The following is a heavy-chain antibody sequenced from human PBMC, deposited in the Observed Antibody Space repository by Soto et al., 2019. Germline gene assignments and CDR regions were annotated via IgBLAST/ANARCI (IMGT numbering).Heavy chain of an antibody. Sequence: SVKVSCKASGFTFTSSAVQWVRQARGQRLEWIGWIVVGSGNTNYAQKFQERVTITRDMSTSTAYMELSSLRSEDTAVYYCAAGERFVVVPAASDAFDIWGQGTMVTVSS. V-gene: IGHV1-58*01. CDR3: AAGERFVVVPAASDAFDI. D-gene: IGHD2-2*01. CDR2: IVVGSGNT. J-gene: IGHJ3*02. CDR1: GFTFTSSA.